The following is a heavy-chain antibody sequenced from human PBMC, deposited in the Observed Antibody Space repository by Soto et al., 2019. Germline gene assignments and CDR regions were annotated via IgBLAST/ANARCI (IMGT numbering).Heavy chain of an antibody. CDR3: ARASPLPRGVLSWGPKEHYYHNLDV. V-gene: IGHV4-39*01. CDR1: GGSISSSSYY. D-gene: IGHD3-10*01. J-gene: IGHJ6*02. Sequence: QVQLQESGPGLVKPSETLSLTCTVSGGSISSSSYYWGWVRQAPRKGLEWIGTISSSGTTYYNPSLKSRVTISVDTSKRQFSLKVNSVTAAETAMYYCARASPLPRGVLSWGPKEHYYHNLDVWGLGTTVTVSS. CDR2: ISSSGTT.